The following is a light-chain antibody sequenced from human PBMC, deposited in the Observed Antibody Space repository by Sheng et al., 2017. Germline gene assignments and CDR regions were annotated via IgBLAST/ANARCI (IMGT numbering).Light chain of an antibody. Sequence: QSVLTQPPSASGTPGQRVTISCSGSSSNIGNTYVYWYQQLPGTAPKLLISRSNQRRSGVPDRFSGSKSGTSASLAISGLRSEDEADYYCQSYDSSLTGWVFGGGTKADRP. CDR1: SSNIGNTY. V-gene: IGLV1-47*01. J-gene: IGLJ3*02. CDR2: RSN. CDR3: QSYDSSLTGWV.